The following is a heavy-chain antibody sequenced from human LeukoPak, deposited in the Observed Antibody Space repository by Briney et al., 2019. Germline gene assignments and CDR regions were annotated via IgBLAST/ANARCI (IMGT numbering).Heavy chain of an antibody. V-gene: IGHV4-34*01. CDR2: INHSGST. J-gene: IGHJ4*02. Sequence: SETLSLTCAVYGGSFSGYYWSWIRQPPGKGLEWIGEINHSGSTNYNPSLKSRVTISLHTSKNQFSLKLSSVTAADTAVYYCARTSSGWYPIGYFDYWGQGTLVTVSS. D-gene: IGHD6-19*01. CDR1: GGSFSGYY. CDR3: ARTSSGWYPIGYFDY.